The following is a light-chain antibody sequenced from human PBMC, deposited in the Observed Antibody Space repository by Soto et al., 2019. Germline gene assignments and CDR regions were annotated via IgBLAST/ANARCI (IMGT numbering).Light chain of an antibody. V-gene: IGKV3-15*01. CDR3: QPYNNWPRT. CDR1: QSVSSN. CDR2: GAS. Sequence: EIVMTQSPVTLSVSPGERATLSCRASQSVSSNLAWFQQKPGQAPRLLIYGASTRAIGTPATFSGSGSGTEYTLTIGGLQSEDLAVYYCQPYNNWPRTFGQGTKVEIK. J-gene: IGKJ1*01.